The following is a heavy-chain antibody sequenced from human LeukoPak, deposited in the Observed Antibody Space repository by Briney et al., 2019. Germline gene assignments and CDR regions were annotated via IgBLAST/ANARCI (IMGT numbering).Heavy chain of an antibody. CDR1: GFSFGDNA. Sequence: GRSLRLSRTASGFSFGDNAMSWFRQAPGKGLEWVGFIRSKAYGGTTEYAASVKGRFTISRDDSKSIAYLQMNSLKTEDTAVYYCTRAVSSWYIYFDYWGQGTLVTVSS. V-gene: IGHV3-49*03. J-gene: IGHJ4*02. CDR2: IRSKAYGGTT. CDR3: TRAVSSWYIYFDY. D-gene: IGHD6-13*01.